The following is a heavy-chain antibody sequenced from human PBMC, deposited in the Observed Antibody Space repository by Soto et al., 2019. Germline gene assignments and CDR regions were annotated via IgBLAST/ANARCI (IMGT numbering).Heavy chain of an antibody. D-gene: IGHD3-22*01. CDR2: IYHSGST. J-gene: IGHJ4*02. CDR1: GGSISSSNW. CDR3: ARAPNNYYDSSGYFGY. Sequence: SETLSLTCVLSGGSISSSNWWSWVRQPPGKGLEWIGEIYHSGSTNYNPSLKSRVTISVDKSKNQFSLKLSSVTAADTAVYYCARAPNNYYDSSGYFGYWGQGTLVTVSS. V-gene: IGHV4-4*02.